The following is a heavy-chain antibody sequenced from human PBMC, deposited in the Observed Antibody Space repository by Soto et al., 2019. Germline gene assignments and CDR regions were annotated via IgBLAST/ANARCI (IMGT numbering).Heavy chain of an antibody. CDR3: AKDPRLDILTGPFDY. V-gene: IGHV3-30*18. CDR1: GFTFSSYG. J-gene: IGHJ4*02. D-gene: IGHD3-9*01. Sequence: QVQLVESGGGVVQPGRSLRLSCAASGFTFSSYGMHWVRQAPGKGLEWVAVISYDGSNKYYADSVKGRFTISRDNSKNTLYLQMNSLRAEDTAVYYCAKDPRLDILTGPFDYWGQGPLVTVSS. CDR2: ISYDGSNK.